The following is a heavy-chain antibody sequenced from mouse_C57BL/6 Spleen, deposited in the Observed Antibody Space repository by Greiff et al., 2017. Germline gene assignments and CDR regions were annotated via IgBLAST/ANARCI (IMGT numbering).Heavy chain of an antibody. V-gene: IGHV3-6*01. J-gene: IGHJ3*01. D-gene: IGHD1-1*01. CDR1: GYSITSGYY. CDR3: AREGDYYGSRPFAY. Sequence: EVKLQESGPGLVKPSQSLSLTCSVTGYSITSGYYWNWIRQFPGNKLEWMGYISYDGSNNYNPSLKNRISITRDTSKNQFFLKLNSVTTEDTATYYCAREGDYYGSRPFAYWGQGTLVTVSA. CDR2: ISYDGSN.